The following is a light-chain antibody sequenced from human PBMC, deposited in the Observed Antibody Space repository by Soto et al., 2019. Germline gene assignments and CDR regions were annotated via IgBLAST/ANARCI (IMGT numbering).Light chain of an antibody. Sequence: EVVLTQSPVTLSLSPGARATLSCRASQSVGSYVAWYQHKPGHLPRLLIYDTSNRAAGIPVRFSGSGSETDFTLTISSLEPDDFAVYYCQQRSTWPALTFGGGTKVEVK. V-gene: IGKV3-11*01. CDR1: QSVGSY. CDR3: QQRSTWPALT. CDR2: DTS. J-gene: IGKJ4*01.